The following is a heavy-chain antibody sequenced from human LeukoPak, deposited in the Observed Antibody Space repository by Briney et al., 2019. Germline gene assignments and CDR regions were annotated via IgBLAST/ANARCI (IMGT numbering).Heavy chain of an antibody. V-gene: IGHV4-30-4*01. Sequence: SWIRQPPGKGLEWIGYIYYSGSTYYNPSLRSRVTISVDTSKNQFSLKLSSVTAADTAVYYCARGGDSAEEIVVVPASDGYFDLWGRGTLVTVSS. CDR2: IYYSGST. CDR3: ARGGDSAEEIVVVPASDGYFDL. D-gene: IGHD2-2*01. J-gene: IGHJ2*01.